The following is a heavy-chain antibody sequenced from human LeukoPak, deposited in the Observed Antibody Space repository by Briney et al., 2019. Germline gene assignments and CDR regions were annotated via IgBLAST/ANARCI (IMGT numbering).Heavy chain of an antibody. J-gene: IGHJ3*02. D-gene: IGHD2-8*02. CDR2: ISSSSSYI. CDR1: GFTLSSYS. V-gene: IGHV3-21*01. Sequence: GGSLRLSCAASGFTLSSYSMNWVRQAPGKGLEWVSSISSSSSYIYYADSVKGRFTTSRDNAKNSLYLQMNSLRAEDTAVYYCARDYAGGDAFDIWGQGTMVTVSS. CDR3: ARDYAGGDAFDI.